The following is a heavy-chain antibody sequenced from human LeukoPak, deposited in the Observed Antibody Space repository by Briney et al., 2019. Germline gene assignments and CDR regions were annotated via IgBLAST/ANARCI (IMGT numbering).Heavy chain of an antibody. J-gene: IGHJ4*02. CDR3: ARAVVGATDY. CDR1: GFTFSSYG. Sequence: GGSLRLSCAASGFTFSSYGMLWVRQAPGKGLKWVAFIRYDGSNKYYADSVKGRFTISRDNSKITLYLQMGSLRAEDMAVYYCARAVVGATDYWGQGTLVTVSS. V-gene: IGHV3-30*02. D-gene: IGHD1-26*01. CDR2: IRYDGSNK.